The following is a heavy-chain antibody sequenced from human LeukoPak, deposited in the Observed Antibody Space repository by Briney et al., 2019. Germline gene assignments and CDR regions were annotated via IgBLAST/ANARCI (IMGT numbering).Heavy chain of an antibody. D-gene: IGHD6-13*01. CDR1: GGTFSSYA. CDR2: IIPIFGTA. CDR3: ASETISSSWAYYFDY. V-gene: IGHV1-69*05. Sequence: GSSVKVSCKASGGTFSSYATSWVRQAPGQGLEWMGGIIPIFGTANYAQKFQGRVTITTDESTSTAYMELSSLRSEDTAVYYCASETISSSWAYYFDYWGQGTLVTVSS. J-gene: IGHJ4*02.